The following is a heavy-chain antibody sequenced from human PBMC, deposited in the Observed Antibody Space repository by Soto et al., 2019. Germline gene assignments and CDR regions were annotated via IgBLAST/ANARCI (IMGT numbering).Heavy chain of an antibody. Sequence: SETLSLTCTVSGGSISSGGYYWSWIRQHPGKGLEWIGYIYYSGSTYYNPSLKSRVTISVDTSKNQFSLKLSSVTAADTAVYYCARLIVGATQNWFDPWGQGTLVTVSS. D-gene: IGHD1-26*01. J-gene: IGHJ5*02. CDR3: ARLIVGATQNWFDP. CDR1: GGSISSGGYY. V-gene: IGHV4-31*03. CDR2: IYYSGST.